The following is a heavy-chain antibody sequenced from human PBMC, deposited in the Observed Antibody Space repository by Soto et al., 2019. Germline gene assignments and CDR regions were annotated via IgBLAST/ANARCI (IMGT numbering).Heavy chain of an antibody. Sequence: QVQLQESGPGLVKPSQTLSLTCTVSGGSISSGDSYWSWIRQPPGKGLGWIGYIYYSGRTFYNPSRKSRVSTSVDTSKNQLSLKMSSVTAADTAVYSCARATYDYGYFGLWGRGTLVTVSS. J-gene: IGHJ2*01. CDR3: ARATYDYGYFGL. V-gene: IGHV4-30-4*01. D-gene: IGHD3-22*01. CDR1: GGSISSGDSY. CDR2: IYYSGRT.